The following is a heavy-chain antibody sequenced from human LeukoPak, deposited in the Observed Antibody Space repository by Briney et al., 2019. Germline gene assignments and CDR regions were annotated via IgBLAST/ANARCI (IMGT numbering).Heavy chain of an antibody. J-gene: IGHJ3*02. CDR3: ARDQIVGAHPAGHDAFDI. CDR1: GFTFSSYW. CDR2: IKQDGSEK. V-gene: IGHV3-7*01. D-gene: IGHD1-26*01. Sequence: GGSLRLSCAASGFTFSSYWMSWVRQAPGKGLEWVANIKQDGSEKYYVDSVKGRFTISRDNAKNSLYLQMNSLRAEDTAVYYCARDQIVGAHPAGHDAFDIWGQGTMVTVSS.